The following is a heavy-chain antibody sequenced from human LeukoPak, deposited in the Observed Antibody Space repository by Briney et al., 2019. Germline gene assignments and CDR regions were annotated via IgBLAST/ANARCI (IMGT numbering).Heavy chain of an antibody. J-gene: IGHJ4*02. CDR3: ARALSSSSDFDC. D-gene: IGHD6-6*01. Sequence: SPSETLSLTCTVSGGSISSGGYYWSWIRQHPGKGLEWIGYIYYSGSTYYNPSLKSRVTISVDTSKNQFSLKLSSVTAADTAVYYCARALSSSSDFDCWGQGTLVTVSS. CDR2: IYYSGST. CDR1: GGSISSGGYY. V-gene: IGHV4-31*03.